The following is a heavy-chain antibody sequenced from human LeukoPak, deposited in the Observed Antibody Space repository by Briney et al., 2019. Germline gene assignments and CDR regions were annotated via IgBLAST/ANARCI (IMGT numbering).Heavy chain of an antibody. J-gene: IGHJ4*02. CDR3: ARGGLGVYSYGPRDYFDY. CDR1: GFSFGSYG. D-gene: IGHD5-18*01. V-gene: IGHV3-48*04. Sequence: GGSLRLSCAASGFSFGSYGLSWVRQAPGKGLQWVSYADSVEGRFTISRDNAKNSLYLQMSSLRAEDTAVYYCARGGLGVYSYGPRDYFDYWGQETPVTVSS.